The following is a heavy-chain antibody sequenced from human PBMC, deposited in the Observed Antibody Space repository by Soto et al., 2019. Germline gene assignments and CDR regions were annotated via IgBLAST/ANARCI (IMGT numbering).Heavy chain of an antibody. CDR2: INNSGST. J-gene: IGHJ5*02. Sequence: QVQLQQWGAGLLKPSETLSLTCAVYGGSFSGYYWSWIRQPPGKGLEWIGEINNSGSTNYNPSLKSRVTISVDPSKNQFSLKLSSVTAADTAVYYCARVVGSYGSGSPIRFDPWGQGTLVTVSS. V-gene: IGHV4-34*01. CDR1: GGSFSGYY. D-gene: IGHD3-10*01. CDR3: ARVVGSYGSGSPIRFDP.